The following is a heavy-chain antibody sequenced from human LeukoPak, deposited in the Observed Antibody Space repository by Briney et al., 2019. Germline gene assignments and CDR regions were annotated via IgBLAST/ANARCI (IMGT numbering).Heavy chain of an antibody. CDR3: ARGQRDPGAGAGIGYYYYYMDV. CDR1: GGTFSNYGHA. D-gene: IGHD6-19*01. Sequence: GASVKVSCKAAGGTFSNYGHAISWVRQAPGQGLEWIGGLIPVFGAAKYAQKFQGRVTITTDESTTTAYMEVTGLRSEDTAVYYCARGQRDPGAGAGIGYYYYYMDVWGKGTTVTVSS. J-gene: IGHJ6*03. CDR2: LIPVFGAA. V-gene: IGHV1-69*05.